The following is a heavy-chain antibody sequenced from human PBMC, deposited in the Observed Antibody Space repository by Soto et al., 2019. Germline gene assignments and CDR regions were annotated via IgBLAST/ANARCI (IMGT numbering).Heavy chain of an antibody. CDR1: GGSFSGYY. V-gene: IGHV4-34*01. CDR3: ARGRGSGWYLRGLDY. J-gene: IGHJ4*02. Sequence: QVQLQQWGAGLLKPSETLSLTCAVYGGSFSGYYWSWIRQPPGKGLEWIGEINHSGSTNYNPSLKRRVNISVDTSKNQFSLKLSSVTAADTAVYYCARGRGSGWYLRGLDYWGQGTLVTVSS. D-gene: IGHD6-19*01. CDR2: INHSGST.